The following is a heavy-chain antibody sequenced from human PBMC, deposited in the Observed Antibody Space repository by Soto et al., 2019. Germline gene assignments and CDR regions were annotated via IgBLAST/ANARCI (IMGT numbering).Heavy chain of an antibody. Sequence: PGGSLRLSCAASGFTFDDYAMHWVRQAPGKGLEWVSGINWNSGSIGYADSVKGRFTISRDNAKNTLHLQMNNLRDDDTAVYYCARDRYISGWYFFDYWGQGT. CDR2: INWNSGSI. CDR1: GFTFDDYA. CDR3: ARDRYISGWYFFDY. J-gene: IGHJ4*02. D-gene: IGHD6-19*01. V-gene: IGHV3-9*01.